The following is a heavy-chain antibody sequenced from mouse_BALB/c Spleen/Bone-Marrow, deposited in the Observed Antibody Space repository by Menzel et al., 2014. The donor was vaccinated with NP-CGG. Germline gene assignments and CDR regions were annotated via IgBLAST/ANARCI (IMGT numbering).Heavy chain of an antibody. CDR3: ATDYNGRDFDY. CDR2: IDPANGNT. D-gene: IGHD1-1*01. CDR1: GFNIKDTY. Sequence: VHVKQSGAELVKPGASVKLSCTASGFNIKDTYMHWVKQRPEQGLEWIGRIDPANGNTKYDPKFQGKATITVDTSSNTTSLQLSSLTSEDTAVYVCATDYNGRDFDYWGAGTSVTVSS. J-gene: IGHJ1*01. V-gene: IGHV14-3*02.